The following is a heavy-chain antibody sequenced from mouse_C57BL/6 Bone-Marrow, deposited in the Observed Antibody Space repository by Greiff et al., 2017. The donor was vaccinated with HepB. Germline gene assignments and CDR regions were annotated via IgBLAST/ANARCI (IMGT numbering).Heavy chain of an antibody. Sequence: VQLQESGAELVRPGASVTLSCKASGYTFTDYEMHWVKQTPVHGLEWIGAIDPETGGTAYNQKFKGKAILTADKSSSTAYMELRSLTSEDSAVYYCTRSNRDYWGQGTTLTVSS. CDR2: IDPETGGT. CDR3: TRSNRDY. V-gene: IGHV1-15*01. CDR1: GYTFTDYE. J-gene: IGHJ2*01.